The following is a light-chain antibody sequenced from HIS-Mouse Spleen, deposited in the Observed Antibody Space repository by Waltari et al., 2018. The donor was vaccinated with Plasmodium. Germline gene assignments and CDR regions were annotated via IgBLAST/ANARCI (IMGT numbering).Light chain of an antibody. CDR3: QQYNNWSFT. CDR1: QSFSSN. Sequence: EIVKTQPPATLSVSPGERATLSCRASQSFSSNSAWYQQKPGQAPRLLIYGASTRATGIPARFIGSGSGTEFTLTISSLQSEDFAVYYCQQYNNWSFTFGPGTKVDIK. CDR2: GAS. V-gene: IGKV3-15*01. J-gene: IGKJ3*01.